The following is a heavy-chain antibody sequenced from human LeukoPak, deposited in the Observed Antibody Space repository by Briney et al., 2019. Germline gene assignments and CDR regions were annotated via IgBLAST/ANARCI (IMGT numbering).Heavy chain of an antibody. CDR3: TSDDPVNRS. CDR2: IKSKTNGETT. Sequence: GGSLRLSCAASGCAFSNAWMSWVRQAPGKGLEWVGRIKSKTNGETTDYAAPLKGRFTISRDDSKNTLFLQVNTLKTEDTAMYYCTSDDPVNRSWGQGTLVTVSS. V-gene: IGHV3-15*01. J-gene: IGHJ4*02. CDR1: GCAFSNAW.